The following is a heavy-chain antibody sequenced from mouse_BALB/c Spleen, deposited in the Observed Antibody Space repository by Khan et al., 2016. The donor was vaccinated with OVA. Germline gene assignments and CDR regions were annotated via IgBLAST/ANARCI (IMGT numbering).Heavy chain of an antibody. CDR3: ARQPYYHYYVMDY. J-gene: IGHJ4*01. V-gene: IGHV2-6-1*01. Sequence: VQGVESGPALVAPSQSLSITCTISGFSLTDYGVHWVRQPPGKGLEWLVVIWSDGSTTYNSALKSRLSISKDNSKSQVFLKMNSLQTDDTAVYYCARQPYYHYYVMDYWGQGTSVTVSS. D-gene: IGHD2-10*01. CDR2: IWSDGST. CDR1: GFSLTDYG.